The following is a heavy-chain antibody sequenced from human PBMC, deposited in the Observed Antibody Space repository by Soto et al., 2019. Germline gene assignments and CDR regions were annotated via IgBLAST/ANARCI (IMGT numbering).Heavy chain of an antibody. Sequence: EVQLLESGGGLVQPGGSLRLSCAASGFTFSSYAMNWVRQAPGKGLEWVSGISGSGSSTYCTDSVKGRFTISRDNSKNTLYLQMNSLRAEDTAVYYCAKGGEVVATTRSSFDYWGQGTLVTVSS. D-gene: IGHD2-15*01. J-gene: IGHJ4*02. CDR3: AKGGEVVATTRSSFDY. CDR2: ISGSGSST. V-gene: IGHV3-23*01. CDR1: GFTFSSYA.